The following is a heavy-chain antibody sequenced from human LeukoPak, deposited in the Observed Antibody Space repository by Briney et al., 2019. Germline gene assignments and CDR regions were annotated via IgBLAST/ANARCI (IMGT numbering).Heavy chain of an antibody. D-gene: IGHD5-18*01. V-gene: IGHV3-21*01. CDR3: AKGGRGYSYDPDY. J-gene: IGHJ4*02. CDR2: ISSSSSYI. Sequence: PGGSLRLSCAASGFTFSSYSMNWVRQAPGKGLEWVSSISSSSSYIYYADSVKGRFTISRDNAKNSLYLQMNSLRAEDTAVYYCAKGGRGYSYDPDYWGQGTLVIVSS. CDR1: GFTFSSYS.